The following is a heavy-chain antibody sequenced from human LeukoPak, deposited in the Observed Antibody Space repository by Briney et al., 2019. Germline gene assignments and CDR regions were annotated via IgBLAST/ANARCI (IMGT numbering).Heavy chain of an antibody. Sequence: GESLKISCKGSGYSFTSYWIGWVRQMPGKGLEWMGIIYPGDSDTRYSPSFQGQVTISADKSISTAYLQWSSLKASDTAMYYCVRSRPTTVTPGGSAFDLWGQGTLVSVSS. J-gene: IGHJ3*01. CDR3: VRSRPTTVTPGGSAFDL. CDR1: GYSFTSYW. CDR2: IYPGDSDT. V-gene: IGHV5-51*01. D-gene: IGHD4-17*01.